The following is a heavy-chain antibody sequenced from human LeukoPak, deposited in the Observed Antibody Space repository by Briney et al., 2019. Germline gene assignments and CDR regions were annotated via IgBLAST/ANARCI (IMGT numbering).Heavy chain of an antibody. CDR2: ISGSGGST. J-gene: IGHJ5*02. Sequence: PGGSLRLSCAASGFTFSSYAMSGVRQAPGKGLEWVSAISGSGGSTYCADSVKGRFTISRDNSKNTLYLQMNSLRAEDTAVYYCAKVDGYCSSTSCYSWGQGTLVTVSS. CDR1: GFTFSSYA. CDR3: AKVDGYCSSTSCYS. V-gene: IGHV3-23*01. D-gene: IGHD2-2*01.